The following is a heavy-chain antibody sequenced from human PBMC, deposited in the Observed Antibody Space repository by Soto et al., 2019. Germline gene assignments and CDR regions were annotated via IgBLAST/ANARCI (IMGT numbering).Heavy chain of an antibody. V-gene: IGHV5-51*01. Sequence: RGESLKISCQGSGYTFTNYWIGWVRQMPGKGLEWMGIIYPGDSDTKYNPSFQGQVTISADKSITTTYLRWTSLKASDTAIYYCAASIFYYGMDVWGQGTTVTVS. CDR1: GYTFTNYW. J-gene: IGHJ6*02. CDR2: IYPGDSDT. CDR3: AASIFYYGMDV.